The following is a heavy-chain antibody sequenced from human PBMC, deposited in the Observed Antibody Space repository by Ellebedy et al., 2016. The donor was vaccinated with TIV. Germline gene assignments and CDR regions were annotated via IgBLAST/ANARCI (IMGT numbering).Heavy chain of an antibody. CDR2: IAVYNGHT. Sequence: ASVKVSXKVSGYTFTRYGMSWVRQAHGQGLEWMGWIAVYNGHTKYAQKFQDRDVMTTETATSTVYMELRSLRSDDTAVYYCARSRLGGGHWYFDFWGRGTLVTVSS. D-gene: IGHD3-10*01. V-gene: IGHV1-18*01. CDR3: ARSRLGGGHWYFDF. CDR1: GYTFTRYG. J-gene: IGHJ2*01.